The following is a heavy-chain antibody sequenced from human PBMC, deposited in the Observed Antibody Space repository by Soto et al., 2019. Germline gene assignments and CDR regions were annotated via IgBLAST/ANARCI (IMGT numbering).Heavy chain of an antibody. V-gene: IGHV1-69*08. CDR3: ARDRQIYSGLSICDTFDY. D-gene: IGHD5-12*01. Sequence: QVQLVQSGAEVKKPGSSVKVSCKASGGTFSSYTISWVRQAPGQGREWMGRIIPILGIANYAPKFQGRVTIPADKSTSTAYMELSSLRSEDTAVYYCARDRQIYSGLSICDTFDYWGQGTLVTVSS. CDR2: IIPILGIA. CDR1: GGTFSSYT. J-gene: IGHJ4*02.